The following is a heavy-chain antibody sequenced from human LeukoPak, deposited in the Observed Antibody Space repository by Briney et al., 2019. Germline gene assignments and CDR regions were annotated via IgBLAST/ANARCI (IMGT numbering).Heavy chain of an antibody. CDR2: IKSDGNT. D-gene: IGHD3-22*01. CDR1: GFTFSSYW. Sequence: PGGSLRLSCAASGFTFSSYWMHWVRQAPGKGLVWVSRIKSDGNTNYADSVKGRFTISRDNAKNTVSLQINSLRAEDTGVYYCARAPSESGGYYPEYFRHWGQGTLVTVSS. CDR3: ARAPSESGGYYPEYFRH. V-gene: IGHV3-74*01. J-gene: IGHJ1*01.